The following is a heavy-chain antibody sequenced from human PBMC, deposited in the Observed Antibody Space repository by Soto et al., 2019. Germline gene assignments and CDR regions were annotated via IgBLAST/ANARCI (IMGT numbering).Heavy chain of an antibody. CDR1: GYTFTGYY. CDR2: INPNSGGT. D-gene: IGHD6-13*01. V-gene: IGHV1-2*02. J-gene: IGHJ6*02. Sequence: ASVKVSCKASGYTFTGYYMHWVRQAPGQGLEWMGWINPNSGGTNYAQKFQGRVTMTRDTSISTAYMELSRLRSDDTAVYYCARDRVAALGYYYYYGMDVWGQGTTVTVSS. CDR3: ARDRVAALGYYYYYGMDV.